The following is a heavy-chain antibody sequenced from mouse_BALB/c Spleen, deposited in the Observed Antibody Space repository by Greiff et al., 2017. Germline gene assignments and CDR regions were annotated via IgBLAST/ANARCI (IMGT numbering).Heavy chain of an antibody. CDR3: ARRDYDGYFDD. CDR2: IWSGGST. J-gene: IGHJ2*01. Sequence: VQLQQSGPGLVQPSQSLSITCTVSGFSLTSYGVHWVRQSPGKGLEWLGVIWSGGSTDYNAAFISRLSISKDNSKSQVFFKMNSLQANDTAIYYCARRDYDGYFDDWGQGTTLTVSS. V-gene: IGHV2-2*02. CDR1: GFSLTSYG. D-gene: IGHD2-4*01.